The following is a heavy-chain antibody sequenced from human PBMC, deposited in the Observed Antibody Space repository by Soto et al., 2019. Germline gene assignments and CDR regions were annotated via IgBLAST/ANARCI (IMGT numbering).Heavy chain of an antibody. Sequence: QVQLVQSGAEVKKPGASVRVSCKASGYTFDPYGLNWVRQAPGQGLEWMGWISTHTGNTDYPQRFQGRVTMTTDTYRSMAFFELRSLASEDTGVYYCVRDVLVSSGSFGGYWGQGTLVSVSS. D-gene: IGHD3-10*01. V-gene: IGHV1-18*01. J-gene: IGHJ4*02. CDR1: GYTFDPYG. CDR3: VRDVLVSSGSFGGY. CDR2: ISTHTGNT.